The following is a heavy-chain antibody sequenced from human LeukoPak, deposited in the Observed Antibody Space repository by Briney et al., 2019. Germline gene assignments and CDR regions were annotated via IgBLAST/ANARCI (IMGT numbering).Heavy chain of an antibody. J-gene: IGHJ4*02. CDR3: AKGADYYDSSGYYDLDY. V-gene: IGHV3-33*06. D-gene: IGHD3-22*01. Sequence: GGSLRLSCAASGFTFSSYGMHWVRQAPGKGLEWVAVIWYDGSNKYYADSVKGRFTISRDNSKNTLYLQMNSLRAEDTAVYYCAKGADYYDSSGYYDLDYWGQGTLVPVSS. CDR2: IWYDGSNK. CDR1: GFTFSSYG.